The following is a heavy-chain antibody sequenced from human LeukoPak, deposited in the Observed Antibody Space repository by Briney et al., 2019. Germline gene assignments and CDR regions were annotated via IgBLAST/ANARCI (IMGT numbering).Heavy chain of an antibody. D-gene: IGHD1-26*01. J-gene: IGHJ4*02. CDR3: ARDRRPLVGATAR. CDR1: GGSISSGGYY. V-gene: IGHV4-31*03. CDR2: IYYSGST. Sequence: SETLSLTCTVSGGSISSGGYYWSWIRQHPGKGLEWIGYIYYSGSTYYNPSLKSRVTISVDTSKNQFSLKLSSVTAADTAVYYRARDRRPLVGATARWGQGTLVTVSS.